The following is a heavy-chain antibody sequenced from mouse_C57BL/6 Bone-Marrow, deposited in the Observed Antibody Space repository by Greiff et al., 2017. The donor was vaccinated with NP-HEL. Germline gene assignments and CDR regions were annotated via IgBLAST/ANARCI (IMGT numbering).Heavy chain of an antibody. CDR1: GYSFTGYY. CDR3: ASSAGSSLYYYAMDY. D-gene: IGHD1-1*01. J-gene: IGHJ4*01. Sequence: VQLQQSGPELVKPGASVKISCKASGYSFTGYYMNWVKQSPEKSLEWIGEINPSTGGTTYNQKLKAKATLTVDKSSSTAYMQLKSLTSEDSAVYYCASSAGSSLYYYAMDYWGQGTSVTVSS. CDR2: INPSTGGT. V-gene: IGHV1-42*01.